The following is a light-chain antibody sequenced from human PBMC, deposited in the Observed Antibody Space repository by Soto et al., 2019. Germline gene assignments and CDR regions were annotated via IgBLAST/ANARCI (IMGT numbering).Light chain of an antibody. CDR2: EGN. CDR3: CSYAGVSGV. J-gene: IGLJ3*02. V-gene: IGLV2-23*01. CDR1: SSDVGGYDL. Sequence: QSALTQPASVSASPGQSITISCTGTSSDVGGYDLVSWYQQRPGKAPKLMIYEGNKRRSGVSNRFSDSKSGNTASLTISGLQAEDDADYYCCSYAGVSGVFGGGTKLTVL.